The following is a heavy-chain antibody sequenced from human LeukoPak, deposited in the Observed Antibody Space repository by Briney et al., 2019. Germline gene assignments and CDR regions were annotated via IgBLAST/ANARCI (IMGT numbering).Heavy chain of an antibody. CDR3: ARDIAGATKGGWFDT. J-gene: IGHJ5*02. Sequence: ASVKVSCKASGYTFTNYDINWVRQATGQGLEWMGWMNPNSGNTGYAQKCQGRVTMTRNTSISTAYMELSSLRSEDTALYYCARDIAGATKGGWFDTWGQGTPVTVSS. V-gene: IGHV1-8*01. CDR2: MNPNSGNT. CDR1: GYTFTNYD. D-gene: IGHD1-26*01.